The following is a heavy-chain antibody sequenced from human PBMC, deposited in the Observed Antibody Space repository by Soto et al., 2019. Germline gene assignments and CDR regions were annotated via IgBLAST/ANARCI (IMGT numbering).Heavy chain of an antibody. CDR3: ARTSDSSGLDY. V-gene: IGHV4-59*01. D-gene: IGHD6-19*01. Sequence: WTWIRQPPGEGPEWIGYIHNSGTTNYNASLKSRVTISADTSKNQFSLKVTSVTAADTAVYYCARTSDSSGLDYWGQGILVIVSS. CDR2: IHNSGTT. J-gene: IGHJ4*02.